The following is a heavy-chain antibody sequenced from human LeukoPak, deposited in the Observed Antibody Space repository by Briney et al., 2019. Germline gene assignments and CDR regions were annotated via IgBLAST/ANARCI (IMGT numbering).Heavy chain of an antibody. CDR2: NSASGETT. Sequence: GGSLRLSCAASGFTFSTYAMSWVRQAPGKGLEWVSGNSASGETTYYADSVKGRFTISRDNSRNTLHLQMNSLRVEDTAVYYCAKAPVGWLRPLDYWGQGTLVTVSS. D-gene: IGHD5-12*01. CDR1: GFTFSTYA. V-gene: IGHV3-23*01. CDR3: AKAPVGWLRPLDY. J-gene: IGHJ4*02.